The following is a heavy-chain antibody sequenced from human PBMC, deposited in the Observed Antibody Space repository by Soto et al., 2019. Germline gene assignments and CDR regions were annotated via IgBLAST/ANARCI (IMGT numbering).Heavy chain of an antibody. D-gene: IGHD5-12*01. CDR1: GYSFTSYW. Sequence: GESLKISCKGSGYSFTSYWISWVHQMPGKGLEWMGRIDPSDSYTNYSPSFQGHVTISADKSISTAYLQWSSLKASDTAMYYCARLKDGSGYSGYGMDVWGQGTTVTVSS. J-gene: IGHJ6*02. V-gene: IGHV5-10-1*01. CDR2: IDPSDSYT. CDR3: ARLKDGSGYSGYGMDV.